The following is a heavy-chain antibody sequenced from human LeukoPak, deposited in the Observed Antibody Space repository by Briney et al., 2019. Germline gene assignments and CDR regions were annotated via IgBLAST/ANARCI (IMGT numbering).Heavy chain of an antibody. V-gene: IGHV3-23*01. D-gene: IGHD2-2*01. CDR1: GFTFSSYA. CDR3: AKDPGVVPAHYFDY. CDR2: TGSTGVST. Sequence: HSGGSLRLSCAVSGFTFSSYAMNWVRQAPGKGLEWVSGTGSTGVSTFYADSVKGRFTVSRDTSKNTLSLQMNSLRAEDTAVYYCAKDPGVVPAHYFDYWGQGTLVTVSS. J-gene: IGHJ4*02.